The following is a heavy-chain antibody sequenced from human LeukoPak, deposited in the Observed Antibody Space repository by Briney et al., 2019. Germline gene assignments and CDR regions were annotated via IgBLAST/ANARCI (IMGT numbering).Heavy chain of an antibody. Sequence: ASVKVSCKASGYTFTGYHMHWVRQAPGQGLEWMGWINPNSGGTNYAQKFQGRVTMTRDTSISTAYMELSRLRSDDTAVYYCARMAGYSGYDLGDYWGQGTLVTVSS. CDR3: ARMAGYSGYDLGDY. CDR2: INPNSGGT. J-gene: IGHJ4*02. V-gene: IGHV1-2*02. D-gene: IGHD5-12*01. CDR1: GYTFTGYH.